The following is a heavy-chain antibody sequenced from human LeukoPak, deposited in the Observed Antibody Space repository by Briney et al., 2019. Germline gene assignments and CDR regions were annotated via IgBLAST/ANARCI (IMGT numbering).Heavy chain of an antibody. D-gene: IGHD1-26*01. CDR3: ARAYSGSASRFDY. Sequence: ASVKVSCKASGYTFTSYGMSWVRQAPGQGLEWMGWISAYNGNTNYAQKLQGRVTMTPDTSTSTAYMELTSLRSADTAVYYCARAYSGSASRFDYWGQGTLVTVSS. V-gene: IGHV1-18*01. CDR1: GYTFTSYG. J-gene: IGHJ4*02. CDR2: ISAYNGNT.